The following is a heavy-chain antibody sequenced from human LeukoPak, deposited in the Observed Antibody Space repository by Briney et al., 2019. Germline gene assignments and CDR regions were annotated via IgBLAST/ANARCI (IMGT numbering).Heavy chain of an antibody. Sequence: GGSLRLSCAASGFTFSSYGMNWVRQAPGKGLEWVSVISSGGGTYYAGSVKGRFTISRDISKNTVYLQMNCLRAEDTAVYYCARASPADYYGLDVWGQGTAVTVSS. D-gene: IGHD6-6*01. CDR1: GFTFSSYG. CDR3: ARASPADYYGLDV. V-gene: IGHV3-66*01. CDR2: ISSGGGT. J-gene: IGHJ6*02.